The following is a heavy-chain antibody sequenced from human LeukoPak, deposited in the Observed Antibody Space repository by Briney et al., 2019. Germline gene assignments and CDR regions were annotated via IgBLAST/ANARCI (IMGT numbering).Heavy chain of an antibody. Sequence: PSETLSLTCTVSGGSISSYYWSWIRQPPGKGLEWIGYIYYSGSTYYNPSLRSRVTISVDTSKNQFSLKLSPVTAADTAVYYCARSSEGRYYYDSSGFSYYYYYMDVWGKGTTVTISS. V-gene: IGHV4-59*01. D-gene: IGHD3-22*01. CDR3: ARSSEGRYYYDSSGFSYYYYYMDV. CDR1: GGSISSYY. J-gene: IGHJ6*03. CDR2: IYYSGST.